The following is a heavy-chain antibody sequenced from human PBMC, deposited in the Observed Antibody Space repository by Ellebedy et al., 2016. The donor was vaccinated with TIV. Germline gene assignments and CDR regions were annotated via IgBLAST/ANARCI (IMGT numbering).Heavy chain of an antibody. CDR1: GFTFSSYS. V-gene: IGHV3-21*01. D-gene: IGHD3-16*01. Sequence: GESLKISXAASGFTFSSYSMNWVRQAPGKGLEWVPSISSSSSYIYYADSVKGRFTISRDNAKNLLYLQMNSLRAEDTAVYYCARDLGPWRDYYYYGMDVWGQGTTVTVSS. CDR3: ARDLGPWRDYYYYGMDV. J-gene: IGHJ6*02. CDR2: ISSSSSYI.